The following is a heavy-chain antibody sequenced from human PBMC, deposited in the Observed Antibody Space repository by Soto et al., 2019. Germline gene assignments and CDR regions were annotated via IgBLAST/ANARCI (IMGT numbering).Heavy chain of an antibody. CDR2: ISSTSNYI. Sequence: EVQLVESGGGLVKPGGSLRLSCAASGFTFSSYSMNWVRQAPGKGLEWVSSISSTSNYIYDADSVKGRFTTSRDNAKNSLFLQMSSLRAEYTAVYYCSAHTQVFRGGEYFQHWGQGTLVTVSS. CDR3: SAHTQVFRGGEYFQH. V-gene: IGHV3-21*01. CDR1: GFTFSSYS. J-gene: IGHJ1*01. D-gene: IGHD3-10*01.